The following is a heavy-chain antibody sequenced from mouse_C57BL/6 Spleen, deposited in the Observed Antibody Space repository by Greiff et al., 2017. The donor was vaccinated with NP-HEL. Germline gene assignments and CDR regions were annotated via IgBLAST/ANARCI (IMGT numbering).Heavy chain of an antibody. V-gene: IGHV1-63*01. CDR3: ARRGLRWYFDV. CDR1: GYTFTNYW. Sequence: QVQLQQSGAELVRPGTSVKMSCKASGYTFTNYWIGWAKQRPGHGLEWIGDIYPGGGYTYYNEKFKGKATLTADKSSSTAYMQFSSLTSEDSAIYYCARRGLRWYFDVWGTGTTVTVSS. CDR2: IYPGGGYT. J-gene: IGHJ1*03. D-gene: IGHD1-1*01.